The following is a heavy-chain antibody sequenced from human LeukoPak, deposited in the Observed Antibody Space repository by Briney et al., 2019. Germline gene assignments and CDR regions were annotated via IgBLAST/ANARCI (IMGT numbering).Heavy chain of an antibody. CDR1: GFTFSSYG. CDR3: AKDAGSRALDY. Sequence: GGSLRLSCAASGFTFSSYGMHWVRQAPGKGLEWVAVISYDGSNKYYADSVKGRFPISRDNSKNTLYLQMNSLRAEDTAVYYCAKDAGSRALDYWGQGTLVTVSS. D-gene: IGHD5-12*01. CDR2: ISYDGSNK. V-gene: IGHV3-30*18. J-gene: IGHJ4*02.